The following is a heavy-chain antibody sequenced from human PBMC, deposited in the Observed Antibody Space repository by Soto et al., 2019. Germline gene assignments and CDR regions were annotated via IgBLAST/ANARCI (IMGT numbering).Heavy chain of an antibody. V-gene: IGHV3-33*01. CDR3: AREKNYDFWSGYYPPTY. Sequence: PGGSLRLSCAASGFTFSSYGMHWVRQAPGKGLEWVAVIWYDGSNKYYADSVKGRFTISRDNSKNTLYLQMNSLRAEDTAVYYCAREKNYDFWSGYYPPTYWGQGTLVTVSS. D-gene: IGHD3-3*01. CDR1: GFTFSSYG. J-gene: IGHJ4*02. CDR2: IWYDGSNK.